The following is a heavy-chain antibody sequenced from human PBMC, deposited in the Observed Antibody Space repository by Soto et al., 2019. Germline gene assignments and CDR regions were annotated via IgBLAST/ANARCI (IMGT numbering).Heavy chain of an antibody. D-gene: IGHD2-8*01. Sequence: QVQLVQSGAEVKKPGASVKVSCKASGYTFVSFGINWVRQAPGQGLEGLGRISPYNGDTSYAEKFRGRVAMTTDTSSSTVYLELRSLRSDDTSVYDCARDQTKWLRDASDIWVQGSMVTVSS. CDR2: ISPYNGDT. CDR1: GYTFVSFG. V-gene: IGHV1-18*01. CDR3: ARDQTKWLRDASDI. J-gene: IGHJ3*02.